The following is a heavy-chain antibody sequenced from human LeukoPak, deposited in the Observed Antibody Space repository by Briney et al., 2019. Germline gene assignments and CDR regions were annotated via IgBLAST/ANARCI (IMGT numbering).Heavy chain of an antibody. CDR2: IYYTGST. Sequence: SETLSLTCTVSGGSISSKNYYWGWIRQPPGKGPEWIGSIYYTGSTFYYPSLKSRVTISLDTSKNQFSLRVSSVTAADTAVYYCARHGYSGPPRYWGQGTLVTVSS. D-gene: IGHD5-12*01. V-gene: IGHV4-39*01. J-gene: IGHJ4*02. CDR3: ARHGYSGPPRY. CDR1: GGSISSKNYY.